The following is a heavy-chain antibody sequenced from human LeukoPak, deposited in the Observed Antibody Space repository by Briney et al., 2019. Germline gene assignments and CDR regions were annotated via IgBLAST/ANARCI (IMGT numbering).Heavy chain of an antibody. CDR2: IGSSGSST. V-gene: IGHV3-23*01. D-gene: IGHD3-10*01. Sequence: GGSLRLSCAASGFRFSNYAMSWVRQAPGKGLEWVSGIGSSGSSTYYADSVKGRFTISRDNSKNTLYLQMNSLRAEDTAVYCCVKLWFGELGAVYVVYLCGGTLVTVSS. CDR3: VKLWFGELGAVYVVY. CDR1: GFRFSNYA. J-gene: IGHJ4*02.